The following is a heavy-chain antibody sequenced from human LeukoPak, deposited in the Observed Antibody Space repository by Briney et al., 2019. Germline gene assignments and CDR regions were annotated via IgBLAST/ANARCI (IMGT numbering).Heavy chain of an antibody. CDR3: AKGGGDWYFDL. CDR2: ISGSGAGT. J-gene: IGHJ2*01. CDR1: GFTFSSYA. Sequence: GGSLRLSCAASGFTFSSYAMSWVRQAPGKGLEWVSTISGSGAGTYYADSVKGRFTISRDNSKNTLYLQMNSLRAEDTAVYYCAKGGGDWYFDLWGRGTLVTVSS. V-gene: IGHV3-23*01. D-gene: IGHD3-16*01.